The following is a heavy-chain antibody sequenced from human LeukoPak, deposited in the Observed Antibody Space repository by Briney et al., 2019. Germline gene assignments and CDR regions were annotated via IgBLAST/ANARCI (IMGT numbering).Heavy chain of an antibody. CDR1: GYTFTGYY. J-gene: IGHJ4*02. V-gene: IGHV1-2*02. CDR3: ARDLTTTHSQRTFDY. D-gene: IGHD3-22*01. Sequence: ASVKVSCKASGYTFTGYYMHWVRQAPGQGLEWMGWINPNSGGTNYAQKFQGRVTMTRDTSISTAYMELSRLRSDDTAVYYCARDLTTTHSQRTFDYWGQGTLVTVSS. CDR2: INPNSGGT.